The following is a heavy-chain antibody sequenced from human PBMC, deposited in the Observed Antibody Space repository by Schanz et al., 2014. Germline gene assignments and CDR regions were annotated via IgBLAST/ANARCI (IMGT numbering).Heavy chain of an antibody. CDR3: AREVGLYDRGWFDP. J-gene: IGHJ5*02. D-gene: IGHD3-22*01. CDR2: IIPILGIA. CDR1: GGTFSSYT. V-gene: IGHV1-69*09. Sequence: QVQLVQSGAELRKPGSSVKVSCKASGGTFSSYTISWVRQAPGQGLEWMGRIIPILGIANYAQKFQGRVTITADKSTFTAYMDVSSLRSEDTAVYYCAREVGLYDRGWFDPWGQGTLVTVSS.